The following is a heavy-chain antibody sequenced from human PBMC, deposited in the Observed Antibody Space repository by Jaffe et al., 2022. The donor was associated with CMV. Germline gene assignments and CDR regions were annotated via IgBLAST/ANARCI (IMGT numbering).Heavy chain of an antibody. CDR3: VRGGPAFGSD. Sequence: QVQLLESGGGLVKPGGSLRLSCVVSGFTFSDYYMSWIRQAPEKGLEWVSCISGDSNYRQDADFVKGRFTVSRDNAKNSLYLQMNSLTAEDTAIYYCVRGGPAFGSDWGRGSLVTVS. CDR1: GFTFSDYY. J-gene: IGHJ4*02. D-gene: IGHD3-10*01. CDR2: ISGDSNYR. V-gene: IGHV3-11*06.